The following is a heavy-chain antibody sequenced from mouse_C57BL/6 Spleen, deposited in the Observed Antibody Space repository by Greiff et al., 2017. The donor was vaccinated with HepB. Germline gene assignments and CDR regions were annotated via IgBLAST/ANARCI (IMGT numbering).Heavy chain of an antibody. CDR2: IYPGDGDT. Sequence: VQGVESGAELVKPGASVKISCKASGYAFSSYWMNWVKQRPGKGLEWIGQIYPGDGDTNYNGKFKGKATLTADKSSSTAYMQLSSLTSEDSAVYFCARSGSGTVVDYWGQGTTLTVSS. D-gene: IGHD1-1*01. V-gene: IGHV1-80*01. CDR1: GYAFSSYW. CDR3: ARSGSGTVVDY. J-gene: IGHJ2*01.